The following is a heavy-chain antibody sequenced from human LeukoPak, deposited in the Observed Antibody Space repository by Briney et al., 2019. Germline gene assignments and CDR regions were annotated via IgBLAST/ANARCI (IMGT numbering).Heavy chain of an antibody. V-gene: IGHV1-18*01. Sequence: ASVKVSCKASGYTFTSYDINWVRQATGQGLEWMGWISAYNGNTNYAQKLQGRVTMTTDTSTSTAYMELRSLRSDDTAVYYCARTKGDFWSGYSPDYWGQGTLVTVSS. CDR2: ISAYNGNT. D-gene: IGHD3-3*01. CDR1: GYTFTSYD. CDR3: ARTKGDFWSGYSPDY. J-gene: IGHJ4*02.